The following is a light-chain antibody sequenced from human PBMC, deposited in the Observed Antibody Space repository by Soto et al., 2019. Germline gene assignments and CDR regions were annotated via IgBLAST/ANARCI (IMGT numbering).Light chain of an antibody. CDR1: SSDVGDYNY. V-gene: IGLV2-14*01. J-gene: IGLJ2*01. CDR3: SSYISNSIVV. CDR2: EVS. Sequence: QSALTQPASVSGSPGQSITISCTGTSSDVGDYNYVSWYQQHPGKAPKLMFYEVSHRLSGVSNRFSGSKSGYTASLTISGLQDEDEADYYCSSYISNSIVVFGGGTKLTVL.